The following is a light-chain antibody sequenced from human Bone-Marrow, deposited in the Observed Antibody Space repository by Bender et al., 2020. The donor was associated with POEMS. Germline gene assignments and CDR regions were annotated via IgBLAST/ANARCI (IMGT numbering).Light chain of an antibody. CDR3: SSYAGNYDYV. CDR2: DVS. Sequence: QSVLTQPASVSAFPGQSINISCAGSATDIGDHNYVSWYQHRPGSAPTLLIYDVSRRPSGVSDRFSASKSGYTASLTISGLQAEDEADYYCSSYAGNYDYVFGTGTKVTV. V-gene: IGLV2-14*03. CDR1: ATDIGDHNY. J-gene: IGLJ1*01.